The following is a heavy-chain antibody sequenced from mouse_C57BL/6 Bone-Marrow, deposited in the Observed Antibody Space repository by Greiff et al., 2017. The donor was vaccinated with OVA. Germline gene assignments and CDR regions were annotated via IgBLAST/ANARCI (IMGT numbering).Heavy chain of an antibody. CDR3: ARGDDYDGSYWYFDV. CDR2: IHPNSGST. J-gene: IGHJ1*03. Sequence: QVQLQQPGAELVKPGASVKLSCKASGYTFPSYWLPWVKPRPGQGLEWIGMIHPNSGSTNYNEKFKSKATLTVDKSSSTAYMQLSSLTSEDSAVYYCARGDDYDGSYWYFDVWGTGTTVTVSS. CDR1: GYTFPSYW. D-gene: IGHD2-4*01. V-gene: IGHV1-64*01.